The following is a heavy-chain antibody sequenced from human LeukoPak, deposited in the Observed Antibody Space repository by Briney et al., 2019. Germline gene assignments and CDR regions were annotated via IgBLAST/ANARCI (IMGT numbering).Heavy chain of an antibody. Sequence: GGSLRLSCAASRFTFSNYGMSWVRQAPGKGLEWVSVISGSGGSTFYADSVKGRFTISRDNSKNTLYLQMNSLRAEDTAVYYCAKDVGYCSSTSCYTLDYWGQGTLVTVSS. CDR2: ISGSGGST. CDR3: AKDVGYCSSTSCYTLDY. D-gene: IGHD2-2*02. J-gene: IGHJ4*02. CDR1: RFTFSNYG. V-gene: IGHV3-23*01.